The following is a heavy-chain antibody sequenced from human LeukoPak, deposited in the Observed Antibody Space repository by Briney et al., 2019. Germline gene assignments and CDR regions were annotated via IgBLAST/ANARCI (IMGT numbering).Heavy chain of an antibody. CDR3: ARESVYDYVWGSYRQIDY. CDR1: GYTFTSYG. CDR2: ISAYNGNT. Sequence: GASVKVSCKASGYTFTSYGISWVRQAPGQGLEWMGWISAYNGNTNYAQKLQGRVTMTTDTSTSTAYMELRSLRSDDTAVYYCARESVYDYVWGSYRQIDYCGQGTLVTVSS. J-gene: IGHJ4*02. D-gene: IGHD3-16*02. V-gene: IGHV1-18*01.